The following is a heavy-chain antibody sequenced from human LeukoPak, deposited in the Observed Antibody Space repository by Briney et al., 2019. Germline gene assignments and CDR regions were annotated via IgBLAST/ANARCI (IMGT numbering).Heavy chain of an antibody. D-gene: IGHD6-13*01. CDR1: GGSLSSYY. J-gene: IGHJ4*02. Sequence: PSETLSLTCTVSGGSLSSYYWSWIRQPAGKGLEWIGRIYTSGSTNYNPSLKSRVSMSVDTSKNQLSLKLTSMTAADTAVYYCAREVNSSTWRPLGFWGQGTLVTVSS. V-gene: IGHV4-4*07. CDR2: IYTSGST. CDR3: AREVNSSTWRPLGF.